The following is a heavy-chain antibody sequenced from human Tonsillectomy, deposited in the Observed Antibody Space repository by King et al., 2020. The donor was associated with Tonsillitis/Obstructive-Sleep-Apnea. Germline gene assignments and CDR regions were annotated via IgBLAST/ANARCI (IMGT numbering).Heavy chain of an antibody. CDR1: GFTFSTYS. J-gene: IGHJ4*02. CDR3: ARGHYYDSSGYWGFDD. D-gene: IGHD3-22*01. V-gene: IGHV3-48*02. CDR2: ISSSSRNI. Sequence: VQLVASGAGLVQPGGSLRLSCAASGFTFSTYSMNWVRQAPGRGLEWVSYISSSSRNIYYADSVKGRFTISRDNGKNSLYLQMNTLRDEDTAVYYCARGHYYDSSGYWGFDDWGQGTLVTVSS.